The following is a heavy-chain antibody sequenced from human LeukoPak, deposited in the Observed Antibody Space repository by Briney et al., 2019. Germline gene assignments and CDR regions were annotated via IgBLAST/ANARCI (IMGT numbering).Heavy chain of an antibody. J-gene: IGHJ4*02. CDR2: IDIYATKT. V-gene: IGHV3-23*05. D-gene: IGHD3-10*01. CDR3: ARDYKADF. Sequence: GGSLRLSCATSGFTFSTYAMTWVRQAPGKGLEWVSAIDIYATKTNYADSVKGRVTISRDNSKNTLYLQMNSLRGEDTAISYCARDYKADFWGQGTLVTVSS. CDR1: GFTFSTYA.